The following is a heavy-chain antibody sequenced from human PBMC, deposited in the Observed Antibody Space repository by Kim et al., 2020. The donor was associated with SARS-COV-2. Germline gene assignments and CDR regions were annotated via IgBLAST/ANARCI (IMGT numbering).Heavy chain of an antibody. Sequence: GGSLRLSFVASGFTFSNFWMNWVRQAPGKGLEWVGNINQNGNEKNYVDSVRGRFSISRDNVQNSLYLQMNSLRAEDTAVYYCARKDYGSGTDDAFDVWGQGTLVSVSS. J-gene: IGHJ3*01. CDR1: GFTFSNFW. CDR3: ARKDYGSGTDDAFDV. CDR2: INQNGNEK. V-gene: IGHV3-7*01. D-gene: IGHD3-10*01.